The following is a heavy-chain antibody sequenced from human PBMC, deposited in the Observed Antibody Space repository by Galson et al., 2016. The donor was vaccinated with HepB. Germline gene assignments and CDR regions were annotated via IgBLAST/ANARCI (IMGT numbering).Heavy chain of an antibody. CDR1: GFTFRSYA. V-gene: IGHV3-23*01. CDR2: ISASGAST. D-gene: IGHD3-10*01. CDR3: AKDLEGGSGIGDY. Sequence: SLRLSCAASGFTFRSYAMSWVRQAPGKGLEWVSAISASGASTYHADSVKGRFTISRDNSKNTLYLQMNSLRAEDTAVYYCAKDLEGGSGIGDYWGQGTLVTVSS. J-gene: IGHJ4*02.